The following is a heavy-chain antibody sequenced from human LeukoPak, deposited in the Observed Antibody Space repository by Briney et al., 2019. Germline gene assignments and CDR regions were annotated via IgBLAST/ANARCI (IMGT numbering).Heavy chain of an antibody. J-gene: IGHJ4*02. V-gene: IGHV4-59*01. D-gene: IGHD1/OR15-1a*01. CDR2: IYYSGST. CDR3: ARGGDWNIDY. Sequence: SETLSLTCTVSGGSISSYYWSWIRQPPGKGLEWIGYIYYSGSTNYNPSLKSRVTISVDTSKNQFSLKLSSVTAADTAVHYCARGGDWNIDYWGQGTLVTVSS. CDR1: GGSISSYY.